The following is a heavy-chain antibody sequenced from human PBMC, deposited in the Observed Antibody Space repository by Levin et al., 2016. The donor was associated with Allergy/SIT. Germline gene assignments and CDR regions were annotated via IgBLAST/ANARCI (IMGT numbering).Heavy chain of an antibody. J-gene: IGHJ5*02. Sequence: SETLSLTCTVSGGSVSDSYWGWVRQPPGQGLEWIGYWYYSGTTNYNPSLKSRVTISVDRSKNQVSLKVRSVTAADTAVYYCARQTVTWFDPWGHGTLVTVSS. CDR2: WYYSGTT. D-gene: IGHD4-11*01. V-gene: IGHV4-59*08. CDR3: ARQTVTWFDP. CDR1: GGSVSDSY.